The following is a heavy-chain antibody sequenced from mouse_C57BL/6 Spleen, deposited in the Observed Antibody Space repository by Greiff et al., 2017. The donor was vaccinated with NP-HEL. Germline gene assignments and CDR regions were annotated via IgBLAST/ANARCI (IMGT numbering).Heavy chain of an antibody. Sequence: VQLQQPGAELVRPGSSVKLSCTASGYTFTSYWMPWVRQRPIQGLEWIGNIDPSDSETHYTQKFKDKATLTVDKSSSTAYMQLSSLTSEDSAVYYCAREGKGWFAYWGQGTLVTVSA. D-gene: IGHD1-3*01. CDR1: GYTFTSYW. CDR2: IDPSDSET. V-gene: IGHV1-52*01. J-gene: IGHJ3*01. CDR3: AREGKGWFAY.